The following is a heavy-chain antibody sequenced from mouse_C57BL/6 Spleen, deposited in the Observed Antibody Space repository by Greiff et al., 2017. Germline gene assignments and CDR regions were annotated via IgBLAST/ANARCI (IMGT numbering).Heavy chain of an antibody. CDR2: INPGSGGT. D-gene: IGHD3-1*01. V-gene: IGHV1-54*01. CDR1: GYAFTNYL. Sequence: QVQLKQSGAELVRPGTSVKVSCKASGYAFTNYLIEWVKQRPGQGLEWIGVINPGSGGTNYNEKFKGKATLTADKSSSTAYMQLSSLTSEDSAVYFCARGLRDWYFDVWGTGTTVTVSS. J-gene: IGHJ1*03. CDR3: ARGLRDWYFDV.